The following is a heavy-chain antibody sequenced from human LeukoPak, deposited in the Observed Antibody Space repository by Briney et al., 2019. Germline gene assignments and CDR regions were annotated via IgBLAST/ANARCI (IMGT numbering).Heavy chain of an antibody. Sequence: GGTLRLSCADSGFTFGNYGMSGVRQAPGKGLEWVSAISGSGGSTYYADSVKGRFTISRDNSKNTLYLQMNSLRAEDTAVYYCAKDLSKQHLVGRGCGGYYYYMDVWGKGTTVTLSS. J-gene: IGHJ6*03. CDR2: ISGSGGST. V-gene: IGHV3-23*01. CDR3: AKDLSKQHLVGRGCGGYYYYMDV. CDR1: GFTFGNYG. D-gene: IGHD6-13*01.